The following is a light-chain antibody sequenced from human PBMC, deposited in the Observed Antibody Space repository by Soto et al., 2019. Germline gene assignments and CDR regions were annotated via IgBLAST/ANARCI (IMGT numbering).Light chain of an antibody. CDR2: SNS. Sequence: QSALTQPPSVSGAPGQTVTISCTGSSSNIGVGYDAHWYQHVPGTAPKLLIYSNSNRPSGVPDRFSGSKSGASASLAITGLQAEDEADYYCQSYDNNLNVVVFGGGTKLTGL. J-gene: IGLJ2*01. V-gene: IGLV1-40*03. CDR3: QSYDNNLNVVV. CDR1: SSNIGVGYD.